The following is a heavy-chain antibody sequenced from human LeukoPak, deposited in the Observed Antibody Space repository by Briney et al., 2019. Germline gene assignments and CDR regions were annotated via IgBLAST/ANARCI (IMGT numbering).Heavy chain of an antibody. CDR1: GFTYSSYS. J-gene: IGHJ4*02. V-gene: IGHV3-21*04. D-gene: IGHD6-13*01. CDR3: AKDRAQQLVLDF. CDR2: MSAGSGFV. Sequence: GGSLRLSCAASGFTYSSYSFNWVRQAPGKGLEWVSSMSAGSGFVYYADSVKGRFTISRDNVKKSLYLQMNSLRAEDTAVYYCAKDRAQQLVLDFWGQGTLVTVSS.